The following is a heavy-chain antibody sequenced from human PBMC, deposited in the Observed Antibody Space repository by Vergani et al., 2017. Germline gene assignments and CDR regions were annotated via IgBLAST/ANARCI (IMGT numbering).Heavy chain of an antibody. CDR2: IIPIFGTA. J-gene: IGHJ6*02. Sequence: QVQLVQSGAEGKKPGSSVKVSCKASGVTFSSYSISWVRQAPGQGLEWMGRIIPIFGTANYAQKFQGRVTITADESTSTAYMELSSLRSEDTAVYYCAENYGIDYYYGMDVWGQGTTVTVSS. V-gene: IGHV1-69*13. D-gene: IGHD4-17*01. CDR1: GVTFSSYS. CDR3: AENYGIDYYYGMDV.